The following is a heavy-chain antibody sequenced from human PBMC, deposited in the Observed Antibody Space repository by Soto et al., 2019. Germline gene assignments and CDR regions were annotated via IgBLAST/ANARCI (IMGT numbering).Heavy chain of an antibody. CDR1: GYSFTSYW. CDR2: IYPGDSDT. Sequence: GSLRLSCKGSGYSFTSYWIGWVRQMPGKGLEWMGIIYPGDSDTRYSPSFQGQVTISADKSISTAYLQWSSLKASDTAMYYCVLAGAYSSGLYFDYWGQGTLVTVSS. V-gene: IGHV5-51*01. CDR3: VLAGAYSSGLYFDY. D-gene: IGHD6-19*01. J-gene: IGHJ4*02.